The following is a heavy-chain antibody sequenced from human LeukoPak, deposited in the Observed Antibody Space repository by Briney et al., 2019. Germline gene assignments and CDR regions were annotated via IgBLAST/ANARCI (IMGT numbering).Heavy chain of an antibody. CDR3: ARLADELWFGELSLPDDY. J-gene: IGHJ4*02. Sequence: GGSLRLSCAASGFTFSDHHMDWVRQAPGEGLEWVARIRNKANRYTTEYAASVRGRFTISRDDSENSLYLQMNSLRAEDTAVYYCARLADELWFGELSLPDDYWGQGTLVTVSS. CDR2: IRNKANRYTT. V-gene: IGHV3-72*01. CDR1: GFTFSDHH. D-gene: IGHD3-10*01.